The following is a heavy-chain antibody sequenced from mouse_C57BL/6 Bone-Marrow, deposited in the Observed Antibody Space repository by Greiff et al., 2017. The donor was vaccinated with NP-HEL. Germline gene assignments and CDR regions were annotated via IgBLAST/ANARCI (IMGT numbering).Heavy chain of an antibody. CDR2: IYPGDGDT. CDR1: GYAFSSSW. D-gene: IGHD1-1*01. V-gene: IGHV1-82*01. CDR3: ARSDGRAPFAY. Sequence: QVQLKQSGPELVKPGASVKISCKASGYAFSSSWMNWVKQRPGKGLEWIGRIYPGDGDTNYNGTFKGKATLTADKSSSTAYMQLSSLTSEDSAVYFCARSDGRAPFAYWGQGTLVTVSA. J-gene: IGHJ3*01.